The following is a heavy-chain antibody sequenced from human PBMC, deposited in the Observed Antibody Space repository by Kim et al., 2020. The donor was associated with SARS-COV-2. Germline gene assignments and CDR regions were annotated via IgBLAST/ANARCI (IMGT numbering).Heavy chain of an antibody. CDR2: IFRSGRT. V-gene: IGHV3-53*01. Sequence: GGSLRLSCAASGFTVSSNIMNWVRQAPGKGLEWVSLIFRSGRTYYADSVKGRFTLSRDNSKNTVYLQMNSLRDDDTAVYYCAREGPDLGTTLAEGGFDIWGHGEMLTVSS. CDR3: AREGPDLGTTLAEGGFDI. CDR1: GFTVSSNI. J-gene: IGHJ3*02. D-gene: IGHD1-26*01.